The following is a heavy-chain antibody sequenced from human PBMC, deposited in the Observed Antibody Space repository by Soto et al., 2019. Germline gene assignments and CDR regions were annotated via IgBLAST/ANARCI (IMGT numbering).Heavy chain of an antibody. V-gene: IGHV4-39*01. CDR2: IYYSGST. CDR3: ARRKWDLPRALGAFDI. CDR1: GGSISSSRYY. D-gene: IGHD1-26*01. Sequence: QLQLQESGPGLVKPSETLSLTCTVAGGSISSSRYYWGWIRQPPGKGLEWIGSIYYSGSTYYNPSLKSRVPIAVDTSKNQFSLKLSSVTAADTAVYYCARRKWDLPRALGAFDIWGQGTMVTVSS. J-gene: IGHJ3*02.